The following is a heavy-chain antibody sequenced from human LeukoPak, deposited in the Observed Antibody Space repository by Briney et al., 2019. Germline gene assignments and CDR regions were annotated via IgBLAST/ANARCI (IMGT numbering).Heavy chain of an antibody. D-gene: IGHD3-16*01. V-gene: IGHV3-30*03. CDR2: ISYDGSNK. CDR1: GFTFSSYG. CDR3: ASSPRFGVGGMDV. J-gene: IGHJ6*02. Sequence: PASSLTLSWAAAGFTFSSYGMHWVRHAPGKGLEWVAVISYDGSNKYYADSVKGRFTISRDNSKNTLYLQMNSLRAEDTAVYYCASSPRFGVGGMDVWGQGTTVTVSS.